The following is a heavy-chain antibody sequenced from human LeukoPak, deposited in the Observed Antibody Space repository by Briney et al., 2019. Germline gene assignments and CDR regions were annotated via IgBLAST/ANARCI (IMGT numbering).Heavy chain of an antibody. V-gene: IGHV4-31*03. CDR2: IYYSGST. Sequence: PSQTLSLTCTVSGGSISSGAYYWSWIRQHPGKGLEWIGYIYYSGSTYYNPSLKSRVTISVDTSKNQFSLKLSSVTAADTAVYYCARQEAVAATTDYWGQGTLVTVSS. J-gene: IGHJ4*02. CDR1: GGSISSGAYY. D-gene: IGHD2-15*01. CDR3: ARQEAVAATTDY.